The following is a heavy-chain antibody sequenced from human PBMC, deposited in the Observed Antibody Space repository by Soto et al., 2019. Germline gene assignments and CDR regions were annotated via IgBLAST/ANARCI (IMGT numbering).Heavy chain of an antibody. V-gene: IGHV3-48*02. CDR1: GFTFSSYS. D-gene: IGHD2-15*01. Sequence: GGSLRLSCAASGFTFSSYSMNWVRQAPGKGLEWVSYISSSSSTIYYADSVKGRFTISRDNAKNSLYLQMNSLRDEDTAVYYCARDYVVVVAATSHYYGMDVWGQGTTVTVSS. CDR2: ISSSSSTI. J-gene: IGHJ6*02. CDR3: ARDYVVVVAATSHYYGMDV.